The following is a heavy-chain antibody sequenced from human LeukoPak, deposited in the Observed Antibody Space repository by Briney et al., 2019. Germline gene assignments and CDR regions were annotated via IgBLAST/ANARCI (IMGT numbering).Heavy chain of an antibody. CDR1: GFTFSNYW. CDR3: ARNGGVAAREYIDY. CDR2: ISSDGRST. J-gene: IGHJ4*02. Sequence: GGSLRLSCAASGFTFSNYWVHWVRQAPGKGLVWVSRISSDGRSTSYADSVKGRFTLSRDNAKNTLYLQMNSLRAEDTAAYYCARNGGVAAREYIDYWGQGTLVTVSS. V-gene: IGHV3-74*01. D-gene: IGHD6-6*01.